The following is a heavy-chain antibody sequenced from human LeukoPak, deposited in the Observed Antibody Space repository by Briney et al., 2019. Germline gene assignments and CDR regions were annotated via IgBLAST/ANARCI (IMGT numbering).Heavy chain of an antibody. CDR3: AREGSYDFWSGYYRYYYYYMDV. CDR1: GFTFSDYY. D-gene: IGHD3-3*01. V-gene: IGHV3-11*04. J-gene: IGHJ6*03. Sequence: PGGSLRLSCAASGFTFSDYYMSWIRQAPGKGLEWVSYISSSGSTIYYADSVKGRFTISRDNAKNSLYLQMNSLRAEDTAVYYCAREGSYDFWSGYYRYYYYYMDVWGKGTTVTVSS. CDR2: ISSSGSTI.